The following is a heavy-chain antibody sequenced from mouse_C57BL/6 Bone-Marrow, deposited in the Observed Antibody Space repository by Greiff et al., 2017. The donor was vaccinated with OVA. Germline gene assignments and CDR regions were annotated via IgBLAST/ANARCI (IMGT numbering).Heavy chain of an antibody. D-gene: IGHD1-1*01. CDR3: ARGGYYTSYFDV. CDR1: GFTFTDYY. V-gene: IGHV7-3*01. CDR2: IRNKANGYTT. J-gene: IGHJ1*03. Sequence: EVHLVESGGGLVQPGGSLSLSCAASGFTFTDYYMSWVRQPPGKALEWLGFIRNKANGYTTEYSASVQGRITISRDNSVSIIYLQMNAMTTEVTTTYYRARGGYYTSYFDVWGTGTTVTVSS.